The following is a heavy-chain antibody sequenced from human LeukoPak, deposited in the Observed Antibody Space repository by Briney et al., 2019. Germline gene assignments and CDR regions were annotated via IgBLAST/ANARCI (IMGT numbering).Heavy chain of an antibody. Sequence: ASVMVSCKASGYTFTSNGISWVRQAPGQGLEWMGWISAYNGNTNYEQKLQGRVTMTTDTSTSTAYMELRSLRSDDTAVYYCASRKNSYDSSGYLVTDAFDIWGQGTMVTVSS. V-gene: IGHV1-18*01. CDR3: ASRKNSYDSSGYLVTDAFDI. D-gene: IGHD3-22*01. CDR2: ISAYNGNT. CDR1: GYTFTSNG. J-gene: IGHJ3*02.